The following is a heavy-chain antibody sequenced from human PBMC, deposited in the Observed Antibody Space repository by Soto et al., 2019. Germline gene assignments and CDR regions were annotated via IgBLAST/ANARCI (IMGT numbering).Heavy chain of an antibody. J-gene: IGHJ4*02. CDR3: ARQVVDYYDSSGPIDY. Sequence: PSETLSLTCTVSGGSISSYYWSWIRQPPGKGLEWIGYIYYSGSTNYNPSLKSRVTISVDTSKNQFSLKLGSVTAADTSVYYCARQVVDYYDSSGPIDYWGQGTLVTVSS. V-gene: IGHV4-59*08. CDR2: IYYSGST. CDR1: GGSISSYY. D-gene: IGHD3-22*01.